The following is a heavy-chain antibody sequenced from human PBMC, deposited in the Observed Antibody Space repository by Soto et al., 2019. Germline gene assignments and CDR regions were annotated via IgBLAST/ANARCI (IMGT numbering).Heavy chain of an antibody. CDR2: INSDGSST. Sequence: EVQLVESGGGLVQPGGSLRLSCEASGFTFSTFWMHWVRQAPGKGLVWVSRINSDGSSTNYADSVKGRVTISRDNAKNTRYLQLYCLRPEDTAVYYWSRDFEDWGQGTLVTVSS. V-gene: IGHV3-74*01. J-gene: IGHJ4*02. CDR3: SRDFED. CDR1: GFTFSTFW.